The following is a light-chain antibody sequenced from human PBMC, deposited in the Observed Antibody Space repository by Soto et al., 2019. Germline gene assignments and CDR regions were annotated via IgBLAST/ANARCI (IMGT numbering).Light chain of an antibody. CDR1: QSINNY. Sequence: DIQLTQSPSSLSASVGDRVTITCRTSQSINNYLNWYQHIPGKAPRRLIYATSTLQRGVPPRFRGGGSGTLFTLTISSLQPEDFATYYCQQSYRTPFTFGPGTTADIK. CDR2: ATS. V-gene: IGKV1-39*01. CDR3: QQSYRTPFT. J-gene: IGKJ3*01.